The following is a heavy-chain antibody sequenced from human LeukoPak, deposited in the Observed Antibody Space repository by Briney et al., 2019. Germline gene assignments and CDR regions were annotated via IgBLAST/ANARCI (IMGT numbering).Heavy chain of an antibody. CDR3: AKGSQYNILTGFIVGAMDDFDH. Sequence: GGSLRLSCAAFGFTFSSYGMHWVRQAPGKGLEWVAFIRYDGSIKQYADSVKGRVTISRDNSKNTLYLQMNSLRAEDTAVYYCAKGSQYNILTGFIVGAMDDFDHWGQGTLVTVSS. J-gene: IGHJ4*02. D-gene: IGHD3-9*01. CDR2: IRYDGSIK. CDR1: GFTFSSYG. V-gene: IGHV3-30*02.